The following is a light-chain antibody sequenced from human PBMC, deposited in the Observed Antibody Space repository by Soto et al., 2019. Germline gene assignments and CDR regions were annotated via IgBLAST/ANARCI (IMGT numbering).Light chain of an antibody. J-gene: IGKJ5*01. CDR3: QQSYSTPIT. V-gene: IGKV1-39*01. CDR1: QSISTY. Sequence: DIQMTQSPSSLSASVVDTFTITFLPSQSISTYLNWYQQKPGKAPSLLIYTASSLHSGVPSRFSGSGSGTDFTLTISSLQPEDFATYYCQQSYSTPITFGQGTRLEI. CDR2: TAS.